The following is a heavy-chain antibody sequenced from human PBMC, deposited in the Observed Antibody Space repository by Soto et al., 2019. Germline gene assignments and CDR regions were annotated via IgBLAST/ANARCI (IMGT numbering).Heavy chain of an antibody. V-gene: IGHV4-39*01. CDR1: GGSISSSSYY. J-gene: IGHJ4*02. D-gene: IGHD3-3*01. CDR3: ARQLSGFWSGYSCDY. Sequence: QLQLQESGPGLVKPSETLSLTCTVSGGSISSSSYYWGWIRQTPGKGLEWIGCIYYSGSSYYNPALKGRVIISGDTAKNHFSLKLSCVTAAVPAVYYCARQLSGFWSGYSCDYWGQGTLVTVSS. CDR2: IYYSGSS.